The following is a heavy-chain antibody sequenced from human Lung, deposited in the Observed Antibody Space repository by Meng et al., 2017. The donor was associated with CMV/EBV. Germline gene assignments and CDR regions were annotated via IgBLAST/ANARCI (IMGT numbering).Heavy chain of an antibody. CDR1: GGSISSSNW. CDR3: ASFPPPGKQWLVTDY. J-gene: IGHJ4*02. CDR2: IYHSGST. V-gene: IGHV4-4*02. Sequence: QGQLQWAGPGLVKTSGTLSLTCAVSGGSISSSNWWSWVRQPPGKGLEWIGEIYHSGSTNYNPSLKSRVTISVDKSKNQFSLKLSSVTAADTAVYYCASFPPPGKQWLVTDYWGQGTLVTVSS. D-gene: IGHD6-19*01.